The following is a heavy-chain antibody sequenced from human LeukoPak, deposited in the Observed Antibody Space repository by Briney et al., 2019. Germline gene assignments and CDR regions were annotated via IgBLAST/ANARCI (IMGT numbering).Heavy chain of an antibody. CDR2: IYTSGST. CDR1: GGSISSGSYY. Sequence: SQTLSLTCTVSGGSISSGSYYWSWIRQPAGKGLEWIGRIYTSGSTNYNPSLKSRVTISVDTSENQFSLKLSSVTAADTAVYYCASRGYYDSSGYYLWDYWGQGTLVTVSS. D-gene: IGHD3-22*01. CDR3: ASRGYYDSSGYYLWDY. J-gene: IGHJ4*02. V-gene: IGHV4-61*02.